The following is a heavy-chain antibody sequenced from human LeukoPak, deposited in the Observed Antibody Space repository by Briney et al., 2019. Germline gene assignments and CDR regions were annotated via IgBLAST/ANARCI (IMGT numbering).Heavy chain of an antibody. CDR1: GFTFSSYW. CDR3: AKDRGIAVAGTFDY. D-gene: IGHD6-19*01. CDR2: IKQDGSEK. J-gene: IGHJ4*02. V-gene: IGHV3-7*03. Sequence: GGSLRLSCAASGFTFSSYWMSWVRQAPGKGLEWVANIKQDGSEKYYVDSVKGRFTISRDNSKNTLYLQMNSLRAEDTAVYYCAKDRGIAVAGTFDYWGQGTLVTVSS.